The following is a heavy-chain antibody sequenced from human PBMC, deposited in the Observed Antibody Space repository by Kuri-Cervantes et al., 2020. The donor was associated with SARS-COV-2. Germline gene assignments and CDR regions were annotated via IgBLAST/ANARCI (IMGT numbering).Heavy chain of an antibody. V-gene: IGHV3-23*01. Sequence: GGSLRLSCAASGFTFSSYAMSWVRQAPGKGLEWVSAITGSGGSTYYADSVRGRFTISRDNSKNTLYLQMNSLRAEDTAVYYCAKARGSSLSWHFDLWGRGTLVTVSS. D-gene: IGHD1-26*01. CDR1: GFTFSSYA. CDR3: AKARGSSLSWHFDL. J-gene: IGHJ2*01. CDR2: ITGSGGST.